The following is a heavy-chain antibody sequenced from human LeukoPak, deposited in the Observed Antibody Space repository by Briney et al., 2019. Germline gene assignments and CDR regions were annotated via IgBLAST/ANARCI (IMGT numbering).Heavy chain of an antibody. CDR1: GGSISSYY. J-gene: IGHJ5*02. V-gene: IGHV4-4*09. CDR3: ARAAPLKNWFDP. Sequence: SETLSLTCTVSGGSISSYYWSWIRQPPGKGLVWIGYIYTSGSTNYNPSLKSRVTISVDTSKNQFSLKLSSVTAADTAVYYCARAAPLKNWFDPWGQGTLVTVSS. CDR2: IYTSGST. D-gene: IGHD2-15*01.